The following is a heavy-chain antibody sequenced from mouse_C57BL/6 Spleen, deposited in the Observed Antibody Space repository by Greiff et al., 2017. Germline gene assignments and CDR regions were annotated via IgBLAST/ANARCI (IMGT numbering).Heavy chain of an antibody. Sequence: QVQLQQPGAELVMPGASVKLSCKASGYTFTSYWMHWVKQRPGQGLEWIGEIDPSDSYTNYNQKFKGKSTLTVDKSSSTAYMQLSSLTSEDSAVYYCAKSSITTVVALDYWGQGTTRTVSS. CDR3: AKSSITTVVALDY. J-gene: IGHJ2*01. V-gene: IGHV1-69*01. D-gene: IGHD1-1*01. CDR2: IDPSDSYT. CDR1: GYTFTSYW.